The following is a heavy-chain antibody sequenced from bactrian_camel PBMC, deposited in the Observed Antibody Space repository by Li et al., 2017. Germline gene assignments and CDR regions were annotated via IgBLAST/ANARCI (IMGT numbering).Heavy chain of an antibody. V-gene: IGHV3S53*01. D-gene: IGHD2*01. J-gene: IGHJ6*01. CDR3: AAESDLWYMNCARRRSTDFGN. CDR1: GLRHNTNC. CDR2: IHSVGGT. Sequence: HVQLVESGGGSVQAGGSLRLSCTASGLRHNTNCMGWFRLAPGKEREGVATIHSVGGTYYVGSVKGRFTISRDNAKNTLYLQMNDLKAEDTAMYYCAAESDLWYMNCARRRSTDFGNWGQGTQVTVS.